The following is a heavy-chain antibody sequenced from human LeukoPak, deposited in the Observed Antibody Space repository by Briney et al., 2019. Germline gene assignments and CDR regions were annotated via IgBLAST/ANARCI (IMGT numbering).Heavy chain of an antibody. D-gene: IGHD3-9*01. V-gene: IGHV3-23*01. Sequence: GGSLRLSCAASGFTFSSYAMSWVRHAPGKGLEWVSAISGSGGSTYYADSVKGRFTISRDNSKNTLYLQMNSLRAEDTAVYYCAKDRYFDWLNNWFDPWGQGTLVTVSS. CDR1: GFTFSSYA. CDR2: ISGSGGST. CDR3: AKDRYFDWLNNWFDP. J-gene: IGHJ5*02.